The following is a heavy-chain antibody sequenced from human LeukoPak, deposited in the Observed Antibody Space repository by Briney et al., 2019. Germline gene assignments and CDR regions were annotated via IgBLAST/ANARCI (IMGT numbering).Heavy chain of an antibody. CDR2: IYYSGST. CDR1: GGSVSSGSYY. CDR3: AGSPRSYTVGWFDP. V-gene: IGHV4-61*01. J-gene: IGHJ5*02. Sequence: SETLSLTCTVSGGSVSSGSYYWSWIRQPLGKGLEWIGYIYYSGSTNYNPSLKSRVTISVDTSKNQFSLKLSSVTAADTAVYYCAGSPRSYTVGWFDPWGQGTLVTVTS. D-gene: IGHD2-2*02.